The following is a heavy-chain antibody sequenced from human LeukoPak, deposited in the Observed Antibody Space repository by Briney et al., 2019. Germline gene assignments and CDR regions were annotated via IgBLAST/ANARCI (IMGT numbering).Heavy chain of an antibody. CDR2: ISSSSSTI. J-gene: IGHJ6*02. Sequence: GGSLRLSCAASGFTFSSYSMNWVRQAPGKGLEWVSYISSSSSTIYYADSVKGRFTISRDNAKNSLYLQMNSLRAEDTAVYYCARDNTYLVTATHYYYYGMDVWGQGTTVTVSS. V-gene: IGHV3-48*04. D-gene: IGHD2-21*02. CDR3: ARDNTYLVTATHYYYYGMDV. CDR1: GFTFSSYS.